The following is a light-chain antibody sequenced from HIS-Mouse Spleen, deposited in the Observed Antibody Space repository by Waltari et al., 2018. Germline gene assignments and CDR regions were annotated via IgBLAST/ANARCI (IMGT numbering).Light chain of an antibody. CDR3: CSYAGSYTGV. CDR2: DVS. Sequence: QSALTQPRSVSGSPGQSVTISCTGTSSDVGGFNYVSWYQQHPGKAPKLMIYDVSKRPSGVPDRVSGSKSGNTASLTISGLQADDEAEYYCCSYAGSYTGVFGTGTKVTVL. J-gene: IGLJ1*01. V-gene: IGLV2-11*01. CDR1: SSDVGGFNY.